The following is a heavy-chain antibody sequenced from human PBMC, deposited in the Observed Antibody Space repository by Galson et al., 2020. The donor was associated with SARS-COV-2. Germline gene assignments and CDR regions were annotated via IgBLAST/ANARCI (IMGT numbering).Heavy chain of an antibody. CDR1: GFTFDDFA. Sequence: SGGSLRLSCAASGFTFDDFAMTWVRQVPGKGLEWVSHIDWSGLTTTYADSVRGRFVISRDNRKNSLFLHMNGLRVDDTALYYCARVGQDNYYGFDVWGQGTTVTVSS. D-gene: IGHD3-3*01. J-gene: IGHJ6*02. CDR3: ARVGQDNYYGFDV. CDR2: IDWSGLTT. V-gene: IGHV3-20*04.